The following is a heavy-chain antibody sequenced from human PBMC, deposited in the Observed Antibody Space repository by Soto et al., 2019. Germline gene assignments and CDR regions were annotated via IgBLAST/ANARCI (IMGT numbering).Heavy chain of an antibody. V-gene: IGHV4-39*01. CDR3: ARHYCSSTSCYGWFDP. D-gene: IGHD2-2*01. CDR1: GGSISSSSYY. CDR2: IYYSGST. Sequence: GSLRLSCTVSGGSISSSSYYWGWIRQPPGKGLEWIGSIYYSGSTYYNPSLKSRVTISVDTSKNQFSLKLSSVTAADTAVYYCARHYCSSTSCYGWFDPWGQGTLVTVSS. J-gene: IGHJ5*02.